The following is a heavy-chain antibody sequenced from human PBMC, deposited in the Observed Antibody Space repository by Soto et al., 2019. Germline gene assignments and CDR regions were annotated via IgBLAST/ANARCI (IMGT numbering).Heavy chain of an antibody. CDR2: ISAYNGNT. J-gene: IGHJ6*02. D-gene: IGHD6-13*01. V-gene: IGHV1-18*01. CDR1: GYTFTSYG. Sequence: ASVKVSCKASGYTFTSYGISWVRQAPGQGLEWMGWISAYNGNTNYAQKLQGRVTMTTDTSTSTAYMELRSLRSDDTAVYYCARDLRIAAAGTPYYYYGMDVWGQGTTVTVSS. CDR3: ARDLRIAAAGTPYYYYGMDV.